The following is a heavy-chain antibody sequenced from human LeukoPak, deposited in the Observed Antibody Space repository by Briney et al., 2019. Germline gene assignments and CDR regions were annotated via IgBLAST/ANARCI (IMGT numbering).Heavy chain of an antibody. D-gene: IGHD3-22*01. CDR3: ARRNYYDSRGYYCDY. CDR1: GYTLTNYW. V-gene: IGHV5-51*01. Sequence: GESLKISCKVSGYTLTNYWIVWVRQMPGKGLEWMGIIYPGDSDTRYSPSFQGQVTFSADKSITTAYLQWSSLKASDTAMYYCARRNYYDSRGYYCDYWGQGTLVTVSS. J-gene: IGHJ4*02. CDR2: IYPGDSDT.